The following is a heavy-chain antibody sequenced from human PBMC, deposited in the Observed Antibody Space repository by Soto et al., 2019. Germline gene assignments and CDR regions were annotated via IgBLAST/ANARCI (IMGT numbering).Heavy chain of an antibody. CDR1: GFTVSSNY. D-gene: IGHD3-9*01. Sequence: GWSLRLSCAASGFTVSSNYMSLVRQAPGKGLEWGSVIYSGGSTYYADSVKGRFTISRDNSKNTLYLQMNSLRAEDTAVYYCARENYDILTGQEYYFEYWGKGTLVTVSS. J-gene: IGHJ4*02. CDR3: ARENYDILTGQEYYFEY. CDR2: IYSGGST. V-gene: IGHV3-53*01.